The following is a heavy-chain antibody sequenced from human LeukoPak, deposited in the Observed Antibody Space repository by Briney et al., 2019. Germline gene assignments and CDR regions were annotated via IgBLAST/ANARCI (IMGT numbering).Heavy chain of an antibody. V-gene: IGHV1-46*01. Sequence: ASVKVSCRASGYTFTRYYMHWVRQAPGQGLEWMGIINPSGGSARYAQKFQGRVTMTRDTSTSTVYMEVSSLRSEDTAVYYCARLADYDSSGYLSYRGQGTLVTVSS. J-gene: IGHJ4*02. CDR3: ARLADYDSSGYLSY. CDR1: GYTFTRYY. CDR2: INPSGGSA. D-gene: IGHD3-22*01.